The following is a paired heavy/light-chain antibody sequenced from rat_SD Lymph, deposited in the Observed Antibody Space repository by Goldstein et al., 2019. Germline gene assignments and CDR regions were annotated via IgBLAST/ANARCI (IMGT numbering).Heavy chain of an antibody. CDR1: GFTFSNYG. D-gene: IGHD1-6*01. J-gene: IGHJ4*01. CDR3: ARMYTTDYFYVMDA. Sequence: EVQLVESGGGLVQPGRSLKLSCLASGFTFSNYGMNWIRQAPGKGLEWVASISSSSSYIYYADTVKGRFTISRDNAKNTLYLQMTSLRSEDTALYYCARMYTTDYFYVMDAWGQGASVTVSS. V-gene: IGHV5-34*01. CDR2: ISSSSSYI.
Light chain of an antibody. V-gene: IGKV3S9*01. CDR2: LAS. CDR1: ESVSTL. J-gene: IGKJ1*01. Sequence: DTVLTQSPALAVSPGERVTISCRASESVSTLMHWYQQKPGQQPTLLIYLASNLESGVPARFSGSGSGTDFTLTIDPVEADDTATYYCQQSWNDPPTFGGGTKLELK. CDR3: QQSWNDPPT.